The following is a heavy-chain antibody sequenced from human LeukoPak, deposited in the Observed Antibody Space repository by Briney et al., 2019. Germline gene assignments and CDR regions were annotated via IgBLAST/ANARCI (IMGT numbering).Heavy chain of an antibody. Sequence: SETLSLTCSVSGGPVTEYYWSWIRQPPGKGLEWIGYTYHTGSTNYSPSLKSRVTMSVDASRNQFSLKLVSVTAANTAVYYCARDRGSTGYYYLDSWGQGILVTVSS. CDR3: ARDRGSTGYYYLDS. CDR2: TYHTGST. J-gene: IGHJ4*02. D-gene: IGHD1-26*01. V-gene: IGHV4-59*02. CDR1: GGPVTEYY.